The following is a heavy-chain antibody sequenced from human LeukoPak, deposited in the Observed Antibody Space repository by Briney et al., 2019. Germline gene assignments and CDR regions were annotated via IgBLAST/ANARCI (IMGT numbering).Heavy chain of an antibody. V-gene: IGHV1-69*13. CDR1: GGTFSSYA. CDR2: IIPIFGTA. Sequence: ASVRLSCKASGGTFSSYAISWVRQAPGQGLEWMGGIIPIFGTANYAQKFQGRVTITADESTSTAYMELSSLRSEDTAVYYCARDREPPYYGMDVWGQGTTVTVSS. D-gene: IGHD1-14*01. J-gene: IGHJ6*02. CDR3: ARDREPPYYGMDV.